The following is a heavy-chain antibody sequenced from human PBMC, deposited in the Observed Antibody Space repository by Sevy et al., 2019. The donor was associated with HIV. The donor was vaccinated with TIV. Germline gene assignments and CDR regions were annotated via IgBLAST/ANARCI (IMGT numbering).Heavy chain of an antibody. D-gene: IGHD1-26*01. CDR2: ISHDGINE. CDR1: GFSFSYYG. Sequence: GGSLRLSCIGSGFSFSYYGIHWVSQAPGKGLDSVALISHDGINEYYADSVKGRFTISRDNSKNTVYLEMNSLRNEDTAIYFCANAYSGSYSHSYLYALDVWGQGTTVTVSS. J-gene: IGHJ6*02. CDR3: ANAYSGSYSHSYLYALDV. V-gene: IGHV3-30*18.